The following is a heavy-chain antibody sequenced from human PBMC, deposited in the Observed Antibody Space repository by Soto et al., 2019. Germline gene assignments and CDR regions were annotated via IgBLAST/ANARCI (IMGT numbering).Heavy chain of an antibody. V-gene: IGHV4-39*07. J-gene: IGHJ4*02. CDR1: GGSISSSSYY. CDR3: ARGDYDFWSGYGRGVFDY. Sequence: SETLSLTCTVSGGSISSSSYYWGWIRQPPGKGLEWIGSIYYSGNTYYNPSLKSRVTISVDRSKNQFSLKLSSVTAADTAVYYCARGDYDFWSGYGRGVFDYWGQGTLVTVSS. CDR2: IYYSGNT. D-gene: IGHD3-3*01.